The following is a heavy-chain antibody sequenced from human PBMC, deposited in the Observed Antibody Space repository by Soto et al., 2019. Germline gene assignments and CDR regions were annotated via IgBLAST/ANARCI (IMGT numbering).Heavy chain of an antibody. Sequence: GGSLRLSCGASGFTFSSYAMSWVRKAPGKGLEWVSAISGSGGSTYYADSVKGRFTISRDNSKNTLYLQMNSLRAEDTAVYYCAKDRGPATAMSYWGQGTLVTVSS. V-gene: IGHV3-23*01. CDR1: GFTFSSYA. D-gene: IGHD2-2*01. CDR3: AKDRGPATAMSY. CDR2: ISGSGGST. J-gene: IGHJ4*02.